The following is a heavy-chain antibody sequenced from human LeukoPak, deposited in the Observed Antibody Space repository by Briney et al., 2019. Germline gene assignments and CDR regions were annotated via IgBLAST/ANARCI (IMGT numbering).Heavy chain of an antibody. CDR1: GGSISSYY. D-gene: IGHD3-10*01. CDR2: IYTSGST. Sequence: SQTLSLTCTVSGGSISSYYWSWIRQPAGKGLEWIGRIYTSGSTNYNPSLKSRVTISVDTSKNQFSLKLSSVTAADTAVYYCAREGLWFGETWFDPWGQGTLVTVSS. V-gene: IGHV4-4*07. J-gene: IGHJ5*02. CDR3: AREGLWFGETWFDP.